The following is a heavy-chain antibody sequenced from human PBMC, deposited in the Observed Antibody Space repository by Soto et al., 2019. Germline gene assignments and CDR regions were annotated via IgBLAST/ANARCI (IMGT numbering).Heavy chain of an antibody. D-gene: IGHD6-19*01. CDR1: GIPVSSNY. V-gene: IGHV3-53*01. CDR3: AKGVPGIAVAGTGYFQH. CDR2: LHSGGDT. Sequence: GGSLRLSCVASGIPVSSNYMTWVRQAPGKGLEWVSVLHSGGDTYYANSVKGRFTISRHDSTNTLYLQMNSLRAEDTAVYYCAKGVPGIAVAGTGYFQHWGQGTLVTVSS. J-gene: IGHJ1*01.